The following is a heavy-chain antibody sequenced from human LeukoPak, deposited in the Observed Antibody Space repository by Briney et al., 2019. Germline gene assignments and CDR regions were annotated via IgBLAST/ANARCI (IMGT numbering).Heavy chain of an antibody. CDR3: ARSITHYDILTGSPNYYYYYMDV. CDR2: MNPNSGNT. D-gene: IGHD3-9*01. J-gene: IGHJ6*03. CDR1: GYTFTSYD. V-gene: IGHV1-8*01. Sequence: ASVKVSCKASGYTFTSYDINWVRQATGQGLEWMGWMNPNSGNTGYAQKFQGRVTMTRNTSISTAYMELSSLRSEDTAVYYCARSITHYDILTGSPNYYYYYMDVWGKGTTVTVSS.